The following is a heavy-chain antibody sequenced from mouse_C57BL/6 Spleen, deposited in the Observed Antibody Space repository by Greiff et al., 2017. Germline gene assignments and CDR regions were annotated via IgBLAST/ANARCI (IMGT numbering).Heavy chain of an antibody. J-gene: IGHJ4*01. V-gene: IGHV1-64*01. CDR2: IHPNSGST. D-gene: IGHD2-1*01. Sequence: QVHVKQPGAELVKPGASVKLSCKASGYTFTSYWMHWVKQRPGQGLEWIGMIHPNSGSTNYNEKFKSKATLTVDKSSSTAYMQLSSLTSEDSAVYYCARDYGNYENAMDYWGQGTSVTVSS. CDR1: GYTFTSYW. CDR3: ARDYGNYENAMDY.